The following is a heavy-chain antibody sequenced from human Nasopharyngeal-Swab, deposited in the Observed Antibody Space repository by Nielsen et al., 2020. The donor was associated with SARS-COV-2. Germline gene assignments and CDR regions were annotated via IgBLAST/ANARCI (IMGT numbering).Heavy chain of an antibody. J-gene: IGHJ5*02. CDR1: GGSISSSSYY. D-gene: IGHD3-10*01. V-gene: IGHV4-39*01. Sequence: SETLSLTCTVSGGSISSSSYYWGWIRQPPGKGLEWIGSIYYSGSTYYNPSLKSRVTISVDTSKNQFSLKLSSVTAADTAVYYCAPTPDNYYDSGKRGWFDPWGQGTLVTVSS. CDR2: IYYSGST. CDR3: APTPDNYYDSGKRGWFDP.